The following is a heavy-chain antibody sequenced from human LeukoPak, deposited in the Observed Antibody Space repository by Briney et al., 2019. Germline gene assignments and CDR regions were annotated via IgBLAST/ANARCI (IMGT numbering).Heavy chain of an antibody. V-gene: IGHV3-30*02. J-gene: IGHJ5*02. CDR1: GFTSSSYG. Sequence: GGSLRLSCAASGFTSSSYGMHWVRQAPGKGLEWVAFIRYDGSNKYYADSVKGRFTISRDNSKNTLYLQMNSLRAEDTAVYYCAKDSLWFGEGPNWFDPWGQGTLVTVSS. CDR2: IRYDGSNK. CDR3: AKDSLWFGEGPNWFDP. D-gene: IGHD3-10*01.